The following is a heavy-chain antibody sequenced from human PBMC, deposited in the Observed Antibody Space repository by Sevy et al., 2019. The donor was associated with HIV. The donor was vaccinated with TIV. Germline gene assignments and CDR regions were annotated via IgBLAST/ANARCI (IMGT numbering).Heavy chain of an antibody. Sequence: AAVKVSCKVSGYTLTELSMHWVRQAPGKGLEWMGGFDTEDGETIYAQKFQGRVTMTEDTSTDTAYMELSSLRSEDTAGYYCATPGITMVQGVIFDYWGQGTLVTVSS. CDR1: GYTLTELS. V-gene: IGHV1-24*01. J-gene: IGHJ4*02. D-gene: IGHD3-10*01. CDR3: ATPGITMVQGVIFDY. CDR2: FDTEDGET.